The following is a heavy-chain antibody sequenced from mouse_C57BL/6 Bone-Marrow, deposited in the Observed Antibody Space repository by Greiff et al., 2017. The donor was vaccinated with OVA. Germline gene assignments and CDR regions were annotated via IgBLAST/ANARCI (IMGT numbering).Heavy chain of an antibody. CDR1: GFTFSSYA. V-gene: IGHV5-9-1*02. CDR2: ISSGGDYI. CDR3: TRLLDAMDY. J-gene: IGHJ4*01. Sequence: EVKLIESGEGLVKPGGSLKLSCAASGFTFSSYAMSWFRQTPEKRLEWVAYISSGGDYIYYADTVKGRFTISRDNARNTLYLQMSSLKSEDTAMYYCTRLLDAMDYWGQGASVTVSS. D-gene: IGHD2-1*01.